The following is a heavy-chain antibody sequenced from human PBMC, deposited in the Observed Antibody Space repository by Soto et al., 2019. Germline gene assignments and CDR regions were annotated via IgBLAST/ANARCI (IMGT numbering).Heavy chain of an antibody. CDR2: ISASGDRT. V-gene: IGHV3-23*01. CDR3: AKAGSFPHYYFDY. Sequence: EVQLLESGGDLQQPGGSLRLSCAASGFAFSSYAMTWVRQAPGKGLEWVSSISASGDRTHYSDSVRGRLTISRDNSKNTLYLPMNSLRAEDTAVYYCAKAGSFPHYYFDYWGQGTLVTVSS. J-gene: IGHJ4*02. D-gene: IGHD6-19*01. CDR1: GFAFSSYA.